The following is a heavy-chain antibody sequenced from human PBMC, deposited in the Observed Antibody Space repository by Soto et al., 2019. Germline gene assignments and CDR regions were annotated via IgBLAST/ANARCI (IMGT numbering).Heavy chain of an antibody. CDR1: VYTFTSYG. V-gene: IGHV1-18*01. D-gene: IGHD3-3*01. CDR3: ARDGVFWSGYQLKGGWFDP. CDR2: ISAYNGNT. Sequence: ASVKVSCKASVYTFTSYGISCVRQAPGQGLEWMGWISAYNGNTNYAQKLQGRVTITRDTSASTAYMELSSLRSEDTAVYYCARDGVFWSGYQLKGGWFDPWGQGTLVTVSS. J-gene: IGHJ5*02.